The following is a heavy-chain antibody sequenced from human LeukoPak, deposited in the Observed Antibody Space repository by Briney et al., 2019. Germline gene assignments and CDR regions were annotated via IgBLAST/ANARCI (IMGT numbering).Heavy chain of an antibody. D-gene: IGHD4-17*01. CDR1: GGSISSYY. J-gene: IGHJ4*02. Sequence: MPSETLSLTCSVSGGSISSYYWSWIRQPPGKGLEWIGYIYYRGSTNYNPSLKSRVTFSVDTSKNQFSLKLNSVTAADTAVYYCARGGDYGDLRYFDYWGQGTLVTVSS. CDR3: ARGGDYGDLRYFDY. CDR2: IYYRGST. V-gene: IGHV4-59*01.